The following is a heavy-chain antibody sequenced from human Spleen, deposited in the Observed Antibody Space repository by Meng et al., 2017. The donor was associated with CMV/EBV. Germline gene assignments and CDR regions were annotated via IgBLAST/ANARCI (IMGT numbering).Heavy chain of an antibody. Sequence: GGSLRLSCAASGFTFDDYAMHWVRQAPGKGLEWVSGISWNSGSIGYADSVKGRFTISRDNAKNSLYLQMNSLRAEDTALYYCAKDGSSSWNSEGDYWGQGTLVTVSS. CDR1: GFTFDDYA. J-gene: IGHJ4*02. V-gene: IGHV3-9*01. CDR3: AKDGSSSWNSEGDY. CDR2: ISWNSGSI. D-gene: IGHD6-13*01.